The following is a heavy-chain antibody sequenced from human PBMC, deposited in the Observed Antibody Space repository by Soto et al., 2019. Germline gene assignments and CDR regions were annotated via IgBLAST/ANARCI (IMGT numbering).Heavy chain of an antibody. J-gene: IGHJ4*02. CDR3: AKGGPYYYDSSGYYDY. D-gene: IGHD3-22*01. CDR1: GFTFSSYA. Sequence: EVQLLESGGGLVQPGGSLRLSCAASGFTFSSYAMSWVRQAPGKGLEWGSAISGSGGSTYYADSVKGRFTTSRDNSNSPLYLQMNSPRAEDTAVYYCAKGGPYYYDSSGYYDYWGQGTLVTVSS. V-gene: IGHV3-23*01. CDR2: ISGSGGST.